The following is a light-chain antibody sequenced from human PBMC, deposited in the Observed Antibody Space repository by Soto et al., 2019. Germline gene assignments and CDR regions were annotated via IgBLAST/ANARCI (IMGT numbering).Light chain of an antibody. CDR1: QSVLYSSNNKNY. CDR2: WAS. V-gene: IGKV4-1*01. J-gene: IGKJ5*01. CDR3: QQYYSTPIN. Sequence: DIVMTQSPDSLAVSLGERATINCKSSQSVLYSSNNKNYLAWYQQKPGQPPKLLIYWASTRESGVPDRFSGSGSWTDLTLTISSLQAEDGAVYYCQQYYSTPINFGQGTRLEIK.